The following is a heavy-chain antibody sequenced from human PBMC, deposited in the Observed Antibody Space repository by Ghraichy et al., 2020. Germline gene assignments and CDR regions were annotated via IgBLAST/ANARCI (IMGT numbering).Heavy chain of an antibody. V-gene: IGHV4-34*01. Sequence: SQTLSLTCDVYGVSFSAYFRSWIRQPPGKGLEWIGEINHGGSTNYNPSLKRRVTISVDTSKKQFSLRLSSVTAADTAVYYCATARYCAGGSCPRYFDSWGQGTLVTVSS. D-gene: IGHD2-15*01. J-gene: IGHJ4*02. CDR3: ATARYCAGGSCPRYFDS. CDR2: INHGGST. CDR1: GVSFSAYF.